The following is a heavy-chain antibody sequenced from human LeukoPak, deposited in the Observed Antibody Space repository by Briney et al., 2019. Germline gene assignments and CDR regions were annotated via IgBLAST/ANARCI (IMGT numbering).Heavy chain of an antibody. V-gene: IGHV3-21*04. CDR3: AKFYDILTGYYNLGFDY. CDR2: ISSSSSYI. Sequence: GGSLRLSCAASGFIFTSHSMNWVRQAPGKGLEWVSSISSSSSYIYYADSVKGRFTISRDNAKNSLYLQMNSLRAEDTAVYYCAKFYDILTGYYNLGFDYWGQGTLVTVSS. D-gene: IGHD3-9*01. J-gene: IGHJ4*02. CDR1: GFIFTSHS.